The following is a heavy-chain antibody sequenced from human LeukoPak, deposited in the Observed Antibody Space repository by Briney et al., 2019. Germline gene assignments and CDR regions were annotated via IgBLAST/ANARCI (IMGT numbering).Heavy chain of an antibody. CDR1: GGTFSRYT. Sequence: SVKVSCKASGGTFSRYTISWVRQAPGQGLEWMGRIIPILGIANYAQKFQGRVTITADKSTSTAYMELSSLRSEDTAVYYCASGLSGSLDGDYWGQGTLVTVSS. J-gene: IGHJ4*02. CDR2: IIPILGIA. V-gene: IGHV1-69*02. CDR3: ASGLSGSLDGDY. D-gene: IGHD1-26*01.